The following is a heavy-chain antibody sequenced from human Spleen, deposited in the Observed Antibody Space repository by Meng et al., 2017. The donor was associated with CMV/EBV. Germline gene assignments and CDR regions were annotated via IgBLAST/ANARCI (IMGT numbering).Heavy chain of an antibody. J-gene: IGHJ4*02. D-gene: IGHD3-16*02. Sequence: SGFILSNYALHWVRQTPGKGPEWVAVISVDGSSQYYADPVKGRFSISRDNSKNTVYLQMGSLRAEDTAVYSCARPGTLDVLSFSPFDLWGQGTLVTVSS. CDR2: ISVDGSSQ. CDR1: GFILSNYA. CDR3: ARPGTLDVLSFSPFDL. V-gene: IGHV3-30*04.